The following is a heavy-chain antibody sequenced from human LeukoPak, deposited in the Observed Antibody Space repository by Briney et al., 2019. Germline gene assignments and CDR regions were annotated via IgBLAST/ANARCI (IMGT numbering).Heavy chain of an antibody. CDR2: ISSSSSYI. CDR1: GFTFSSYS. Sequence: MPGGSLRLSCAASGFTFSSYSMNWVRQAPGKGLEWVSSISSSSSYIYYADSVKGRFTISRDNAKNTLYLQMNSLRAEDTAVYYCAKFYDISTGYFDCWGQGTLVTVSS. CDR3: AKFYDISTGYFDC. V-gene: IGHV3-21*04. D-gene: IGHD3-9*01. J-gene: IGHJ4*02.